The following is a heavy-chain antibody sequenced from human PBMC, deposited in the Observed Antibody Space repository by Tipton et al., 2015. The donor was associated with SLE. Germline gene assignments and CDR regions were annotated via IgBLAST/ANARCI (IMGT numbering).Heavy chain of an antibody. V-gene: IGHV3-7*01. Sequence: SLRLSCAASGFSSSSYWMSWVRQAPGKGLEWVANINQDGSAKEYVDSVKGRFTISRDNTKNSLYLQMNSLRVEDTAVYFCAREGAGSGAFDIWGQGTMVTVSS. CDR1: GFSSSSYW. D-gene: IGHD1-26*01. J-gene: IGHJ3*02. CDR3: AREGAGSGAFDI. CDR2: INQDGSAK.